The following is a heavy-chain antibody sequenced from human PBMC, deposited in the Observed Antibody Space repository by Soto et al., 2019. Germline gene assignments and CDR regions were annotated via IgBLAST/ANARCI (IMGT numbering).Heavy chain of an antibody. Sequence: QMQLEESGPGVVRSSETLSLSCTASGGSINSHTYYWAWIRQPPGKGLEWIGSITYSGSTSYNASLKGRGTISIDTSKNQFALRLRSVTGADTAVYYCAGLEVIDGQNTQWGQGLLVTISS. CDR1: GGSINSHTYY. J-gene: IGHJ4*02. CDR3: AGLEVIDGQNTQ. V-gene: IGHV4-39*01. CDR2: ITYSGST. D-gene: IGHD2-21*01.